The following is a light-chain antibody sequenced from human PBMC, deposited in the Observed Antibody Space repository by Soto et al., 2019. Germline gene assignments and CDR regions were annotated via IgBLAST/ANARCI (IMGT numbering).Light chain of an antibody. J-gene: IGKJ2*01. CDR3: QQYGSSPPYT. CDR2: VAS. V-gene: IGKV3-20*01. CDR1: QSVSSSN. Sequence: IVLTQSPGTLSLSPGERATLSCRASQSVSSSNLAWYQQKHGQAPRLLIFVASGRATGIPDRFSGSGSGTDFTLTISRLEPEDFAVYYCQQYGSSPPYTFGQGTKLDIK.